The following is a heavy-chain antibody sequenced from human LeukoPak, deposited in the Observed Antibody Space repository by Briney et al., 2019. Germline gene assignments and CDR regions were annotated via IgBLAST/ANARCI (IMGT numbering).Heavy chain of an antibody. CDR3: AKGGKRTSCFDS. D-gene: IGHD1-7*01. V-gene: IGHV3-23*01. CDR2: ITPSGDIT. Sequence: GGSQRLSCVASGFIFNNFAIHWVRQAPGKGLEWVSSITPSGDITLYSDSVKGRFTISRDKSRNTVSLQMNSLGADDTALYYCAKGGKRTSCFDSWGQGTLVTVSS. CDR1: GFIFNNFA. J-gene: IGHJ4*02.